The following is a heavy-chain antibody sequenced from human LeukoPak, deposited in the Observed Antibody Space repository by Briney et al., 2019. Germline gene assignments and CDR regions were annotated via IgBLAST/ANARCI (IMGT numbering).Heavy chain of an antibody. CDR1: GFTFGDYA. V-gene: IGHV3-49*04. J-gene: IGHJ4*02. CDR2: IRSKAYGGTT. CDR3: TRGGVIVGATRRAFDY. D-gene: IGHD1-26*01. Sequence: GGSLRLSCTASGFTFGDYAMSWVRQAPGKGLEWGGFIRSKAYGGTTEYAASVKGRFTISRDDSKSIAYLQMNSLKTEDTAVYYCTRGGVIVGATRRAFDYWGQGTLVTVSS.